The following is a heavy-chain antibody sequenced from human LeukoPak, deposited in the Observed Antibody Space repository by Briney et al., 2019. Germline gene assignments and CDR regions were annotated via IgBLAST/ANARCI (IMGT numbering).Heavy chain of an antibody. CDR3: ARQTSALSHDF. J-gene: IGHJ4*02. V-gene: IGHV5-51*01. CDR2: IYPADSDT. Sequence: GESLKISCQGSGYGFDNYWIAWVRQMPGKGLELMGVIYPADSDTKYSPSLQGQVTISADKSINTAYMQWSSLKASDTAIYYCARQTSALSHDFWGQGTLVTVSS. CDR1: GYGFDNYW. D-gene: IGHD3-10*01.